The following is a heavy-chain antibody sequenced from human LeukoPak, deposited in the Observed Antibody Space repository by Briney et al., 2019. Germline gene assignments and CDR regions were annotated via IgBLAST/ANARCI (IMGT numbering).Heavy chain of an antibody. J-gene: IGHJ4*02. CDR2: IYPRDGST. V-gene: IGHV1-46*01. CDR3: ARDQDGFDY. CDR1: GYTFTSNY. Sequence: GXSVKVSYKASGYTFTSNYIHWVRQAPGQGGEGMGMIYPRDGSTSYAQKFQGRVTVTTDTSTSTVHMELSGLRSEDTAVYYCARDQDGFDYWGQGTLVTVSS.